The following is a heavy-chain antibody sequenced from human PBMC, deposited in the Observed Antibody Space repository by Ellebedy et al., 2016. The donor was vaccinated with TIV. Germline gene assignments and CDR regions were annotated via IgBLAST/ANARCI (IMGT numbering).Heavy chain of an antibody. Sequence: GESLKISCAASGFTFSSYWMSWVRQAPVEGLEWVAHITYDLSQTYYLDSVKGRFTISRDNAKNSLYLHMNSLRAEDTALYYCASGPAGYNDGKHDFWGQGTLVVVSS. CDR2: ITYDLSQT. CDR1: GFTFSSYW. V-gene: IGHV3-7*01. D-gene: IGHD1-14*01. CDR3: ASGPAGYNDGKHDF. J-gene: IGHJ4*02.